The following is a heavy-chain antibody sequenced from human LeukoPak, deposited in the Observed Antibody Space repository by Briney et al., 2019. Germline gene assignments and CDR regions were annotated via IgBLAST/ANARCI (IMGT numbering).Heavy chain of an antibody. CDR3: AELGITMIGGV. CDR2: ISNSSSYI. Sequence: PSGSLRLSCAASGFTFSSYSMNWVRQAPGKGLEWVSSISNSSSYIYYADSVKGRFTISRDNAKNSLYLQMNSLRAEDTAVYYCAELGITMIGGVWGKGTTVTISS. CDR1: GFTFSSYS. D-gene: IGHD3-10*02. J-gene: IGHJ6*04. V-gene: IGHV3-21*01.